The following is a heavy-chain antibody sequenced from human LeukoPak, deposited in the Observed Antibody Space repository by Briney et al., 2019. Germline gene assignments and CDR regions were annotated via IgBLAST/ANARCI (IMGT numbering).Heavy chain of an antibody. CDR1: GGSVSSGSYY. D-gene: IGHD3-10*01. CDR3: ARSMVRGVPYYYYGMDV. CDR2: IYYSGST. Sequence: SETLSLTCTVSGGSVSSGSYYWSWIRQPPGKGLEWIGYIYYSGSTNYNPSLKSRVTISVDTSKNQFSLKLSSVTAADTAVYYRARSMVRGVPYYYYGMDVWGKGTTVTVSS. J-gene: IGHJ6*04. V-gene: IGHV4-61*01.